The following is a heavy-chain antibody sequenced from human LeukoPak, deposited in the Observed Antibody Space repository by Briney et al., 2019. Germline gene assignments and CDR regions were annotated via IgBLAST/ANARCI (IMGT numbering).Heavy chain of an antibody. Sequence: GGSLRLSCAASGFTFSSYEMNWVRQAPGKGLEWVSYISSSGSTIYYADSVKGRFTISRGNSKNTLYLQMNSLRAEDTAVYYCARETVVTSNDYWGQGTLVTVSS. CDR2: ISSSGSTI. CDR1: GFTFSSYE. D-gene: IGHD2-21*02. J-gene: IGHJ4*02. CDR3: ARETVVTSNDY. V-gene: IGHV3-48*03.